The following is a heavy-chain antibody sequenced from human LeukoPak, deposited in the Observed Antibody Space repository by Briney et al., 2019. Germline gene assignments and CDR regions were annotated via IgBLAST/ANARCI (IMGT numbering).Heavy chain of an antibody. J-gene: IGHJ5*02. CDR2: IYPGDSDT. V-gene: IGHV5-51*01. Sequence: GESLKISCKGAGYSFSTYWIAWVRQMPGKGLEWMGIIYPGDSDTRYSPSFQGQVTISADKSISTAYLQWSSLKASDTAMYYCARLTDAWFDPWGQGTLVTVSS. CDR1: GYSFSTYW. CDR3: ARLTDAWFDP.